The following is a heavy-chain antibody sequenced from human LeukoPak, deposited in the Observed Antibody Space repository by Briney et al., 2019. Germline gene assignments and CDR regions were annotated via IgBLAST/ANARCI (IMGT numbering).Heavy chain of an antibody. J-gene: IGHJ4*01. CDR2: IYYSGST. CDR1: GGSISSYY. D-gene: IGHD3-3*01. V-gene: IGHV4-59*01. CDR3: ARADLRIYYFDY. Sequence: PSETLSLTCTVSGGSISSYYWSWIRQPPGKGLEWIGYIYYSGSTNYNPSLKSRVTISVDTSKNQFSLKLSSVTAADTAGYYCARADLRIYYFDYWGQGTLVTVSS.